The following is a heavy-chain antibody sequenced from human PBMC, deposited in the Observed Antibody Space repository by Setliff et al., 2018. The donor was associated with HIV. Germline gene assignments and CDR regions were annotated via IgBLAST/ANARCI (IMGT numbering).Heavy chain of an antibody. CDR1: GDSISGYY. Sequence: SETLSLTCTSSGDSISGYYWSWIRQPAGKGLEWIGRMHTRGSTHHNPSLKSRVTFSVDTSKNQFSLKLSSVTAADTAVYYCARSFGNGNSRLGNWGQGTLVTVSS. J-gene: IGHJ4*02. CDR3: ARSFGNGNSRLGN. V-gene: IGHV4-4*07. CDR2: MHTRGST. D-gene: IGHD2-8*01.